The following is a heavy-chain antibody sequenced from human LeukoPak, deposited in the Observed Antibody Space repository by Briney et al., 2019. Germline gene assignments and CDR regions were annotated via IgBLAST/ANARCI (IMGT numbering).Heavy chain of an antibody. J-gene: IGHJ6*02. V-gene: IGHV3-53*04. CDR3: ARDARHYYGSGRTSNGMDV. CDR1: GFTFSSYA. D-gene: IGHD3-10*01. Sequence: GGSLRLSCAASGFTFSSYAMSRVRQAPGKGLEWVSVIYSGGSTYYADSVKGRFTISRHNSKNTLYLQMNSLRAEDTAVYYCARDARHYYGSGRTSNGMDVWGQGTTVTVSS. CDR2: IYSGGST.